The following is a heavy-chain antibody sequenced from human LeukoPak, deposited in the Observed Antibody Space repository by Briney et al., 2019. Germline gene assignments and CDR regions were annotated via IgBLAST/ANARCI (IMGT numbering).Heavy chain of an antibody. D-gene: IGHD1-1*01. V-gene: IGHV1-18*01. CDR1: GYTFTSNG. CDR2: TSAYNGNT. Sequence: ASVKVSCKASGYTFTSNGISWVRQAPGQGLEWMGWTSAYNGNTNYAQKFQGRVTLTTDTSTRTAYMELRSLRSDDTAVYYCARDKNWSFDYWGQGTLVTVSS. J-gene: IGHJ4*02. CDR3: ARDKNWSFDY.